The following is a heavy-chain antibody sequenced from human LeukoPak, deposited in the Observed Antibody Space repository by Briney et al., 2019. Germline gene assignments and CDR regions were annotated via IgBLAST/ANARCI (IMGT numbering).Heavy chain of an antibody. Sequence: PGGSLRLSCAASGFTFSDYYMSWIRQAPGKGLEWVSYIISSSSYTNYADSVKGRFTISRDNAKNSLYLQMNSLRAEDTAVYYCAGEVTAAGNYYYYGMDVWGQGTTVTVSS. CDR2: IISSSSYT. CDR3: AGEVTAAGNYYYYGMDV. D-gene: IGHD6-13*01. CDR1: GFTFSDYY. V-gene: IGHV3-11*06. J-gene: IGHJ6*02.